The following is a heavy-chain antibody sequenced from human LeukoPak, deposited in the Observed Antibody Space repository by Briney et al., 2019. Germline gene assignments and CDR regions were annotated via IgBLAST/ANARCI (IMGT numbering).Heavy chain of an antibody. CDR3: AKGGGWLYYFDY. Sequence: GGSLRLSCAASGFTFSSYAMSWVRQAPGKGLEWVSAISGSDTNTYYADSVKGRFTISRDNSKNTLYLQVNSLRAEDTAIYYCAKGGGWLYYFDYWGQGTLVTVSS. V-gene: IGHV3-23*01. CDR1: GFTFSSYA. CDR2: ISGSDTNT. D-gene: IGHD3-22*01. J-gene: IGHJ4*02.